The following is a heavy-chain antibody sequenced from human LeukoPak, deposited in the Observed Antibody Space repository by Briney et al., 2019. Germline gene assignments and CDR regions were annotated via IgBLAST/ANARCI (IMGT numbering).Heavy chain of an antibody. CDR3: VREGNELLSKNFDY. J-gene: IGHJ4*02. V-gene: IGHV1-2*02. Sequence: GASVKVSCKASGYTFTSYDINWVRQAPGQGLEWMGYINPHSGGTSSPQKFQGRVTMTTDTSISAAYMELSSLISDDTAMYYCVREGNELLSKNFDYWGQGTLVTVSS. D-gene: IGHD2-21*02. CDR1: GYTFTSYD. CDR2: INPHSGGT.